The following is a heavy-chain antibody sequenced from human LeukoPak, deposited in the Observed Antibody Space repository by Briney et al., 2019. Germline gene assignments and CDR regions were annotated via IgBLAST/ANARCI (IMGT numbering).Heavy chain of an antibody. CDR2: IYTSGST. D-gene: IGHD3-3*01. J-gene: IGHJ6*02. Sequence: PSETLSLTCTVSGGSISSYYWSWIRQPAGKGLEWIGRIYTSGSTNYNPSLKSRVTMSVDTSKNQFSLKLSSVTAADTAVYYCARDIPYYDFWSGLYGMDVWGQGTTVTVSS. CDR1: GGSISSYY. V-gene: IGHV4-4*07. CDR3: ARDIPYYDFWSGLYGMDV.